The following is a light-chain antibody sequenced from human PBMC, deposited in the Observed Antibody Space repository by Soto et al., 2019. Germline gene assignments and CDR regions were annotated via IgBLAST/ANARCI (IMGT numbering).Light chain of an antibody. V-gene: IGLV1-44*01. CDR1: SSNIGRNT. Sequence: QSVLTQPPSASGTPGQRVTISCSGSSSNIGRNTVNWYQQLPGTAPKLLIYTNNQRPSGVPDRFSGSKSGTSASLAISELHSEDEADYYCAAWDDSLNGAVFGGGTKLTVL. CDR2: TNN. J-gene: IGLJ2*01. CDR3: AAWDDSLNGAV.